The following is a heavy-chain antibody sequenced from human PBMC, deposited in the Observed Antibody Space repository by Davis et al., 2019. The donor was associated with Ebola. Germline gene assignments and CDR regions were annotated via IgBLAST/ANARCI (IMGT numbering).Heavy chain of an antibody. V-gene: IGHV3-11*01. CDR2: ISSSGSTI. CDR1: GFTFSDYY. Sequence: PGGSLRLSCAASGFTFSDYYMSWIRQAPGKGLEWVSYISSSGSTIYYADSVKGRFTISRDNAKNSLYLQMNSLRAEDTAVYYCAKAYDSSGYYDNWFDPWGQGTLVTVSS. J-gene: IGHJ5*02. D-gene: IGHD3-22*01. CDR3: AKAYDSSGYYDNWFDP.